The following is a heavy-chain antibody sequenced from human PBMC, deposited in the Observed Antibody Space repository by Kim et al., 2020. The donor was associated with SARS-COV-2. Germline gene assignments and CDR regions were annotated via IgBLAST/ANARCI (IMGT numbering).Heavy chain of an antibody. CDR3: ARDGGLRPYDSSAPPSLDY. CDR1: GYTFTSYG. D-gene: IGHD3-22*01. CDR2: ISAYNGNT. Sequence: ASVKVSCKASGYTFTSYGISWVRQAPGQGLEWMGWISAYNGNTNYAQKLQGRVTMTTDTSTSTAYMELRSLRSDDTAVYYCARDGGLRPYDSSAPPSLDYWGQGTLVTVSS. V-gene: IGHV1-18*01. J-gene: IGHJ4*02.